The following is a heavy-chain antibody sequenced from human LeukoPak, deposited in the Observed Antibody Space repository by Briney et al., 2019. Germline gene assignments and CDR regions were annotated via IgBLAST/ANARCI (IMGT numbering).Heavy chain of an antibody. Sequence: GGSLRLSCAASGFTFSTYSMDWVRQAPGEGLEWVSSITSSSSYIYYADLVKGRFTISRDNAKNSLYLQMNSLRAEDTAVYYCARLRIRYSGYDYTEDYWGQGTLVTASS. CDR1: GFTFSTYS. V-gene: IGHV3-21*01. D-gene: IGHD5-12*01. J-gene: IGHJ4*02. CDR3: ARLRIRYSGYDYTEDY. CDR2: ITSSSSYI.